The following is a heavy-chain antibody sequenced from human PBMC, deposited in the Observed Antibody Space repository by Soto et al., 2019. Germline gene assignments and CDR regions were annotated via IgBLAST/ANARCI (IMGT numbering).Heavy chain of an antibody. CDR2: INHSGST. V-gene: IGHV4-34*01. CDR3: ARTGPRNSNYNY. Sequence: QVQLQQWGAGLLKPSETLSLTCAVYGGSFSGYYWSWIRQPPGKGLEWIGEINHSGSTNYNPSPKSRVTISVDTSKNQFSLKLSSVTAADTAVYYCARTGPRNSNYNYWGQGTLVTVSS. D-gene: IGHD4-4*01. CDR1: GGSFSGYY. J-gene: IGHJ4*02.